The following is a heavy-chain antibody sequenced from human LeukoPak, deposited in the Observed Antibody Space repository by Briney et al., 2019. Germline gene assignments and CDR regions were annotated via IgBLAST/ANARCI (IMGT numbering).Heavy chain of an antibody. CDR3: AREGDGYNFGS. D-gene: IGHD5-24*01. Sequence: PSETLSLTCGVSGYSISSGYYWGWIRQPPGKGLEWIGCVHRSGTAYYNPSLESRVSISVDTSKNHFSLKLTPMTATDTAVYFCAREGDGYNFGSWGQGTLVTVSS. CDR2: VHRSGTA. J-gene: IGHJ5*01. V-gene: IGHV4-38-2*02. CDR1: GYSISSGYY.